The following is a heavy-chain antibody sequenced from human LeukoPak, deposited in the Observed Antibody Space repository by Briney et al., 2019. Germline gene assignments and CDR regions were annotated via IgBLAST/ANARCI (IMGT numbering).Heavy chain of an antibody. CDR2: INQDGSGK. CDR3: SRALEV. J-gene: IGHJ6*04. Sequence: GGSLRLSCEVSGFMFRTYRMDWVRQAPGTGLEWVANINQDGSGKYYVDSVKGRFTISRDNTKNSFYLQMNSLRAEDTAVYYCSRALEVWGKGTTVTVSS. V-gene: IGHV3-7*01. CDR1: GFMFRTYR.